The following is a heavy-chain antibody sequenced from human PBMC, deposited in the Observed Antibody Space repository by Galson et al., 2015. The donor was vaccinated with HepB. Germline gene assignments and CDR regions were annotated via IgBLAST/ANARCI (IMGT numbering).Heavy chain of an antibody. CDR3: ARWRELPAWRIGPSYWYFDL. CDR2: IYYSGST. V-gene: IGHV4-59*01. Sequence: LTCTVSGGSMCSYYWCWIRQPPGKGLEWIGYIYYSGSTKYNPSLKSRVTISVDTSKNQFSLKLRSVTAADTAIYYCARWRELPAWRIGPSYWYFDLWGRGTLVTVSS. J-gene: IGHJ2*01. CDR1: GGSMCSYY. D-gene: IGHD1-26*01.